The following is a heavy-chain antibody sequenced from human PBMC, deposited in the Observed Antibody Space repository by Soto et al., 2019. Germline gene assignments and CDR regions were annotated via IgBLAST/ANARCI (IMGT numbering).Heavy chain of an antibody. CDR1: GYTFTNYG. CDR3: ARDSDIAAPGTIDY. D-gene: IGHD6-13*01. V-gene: IGHV1-18*01. CDR2: ISAYNGNT. Sequence: SVKVSCKASGYTFTNYGISWVREAPGQGLEWMGWISAYNGNTNYAQKLQVRVTMTTDTSTSTAYMELRSLRSDDTAVYYCARDSDIAAPGTIDYWGQGTLVTVSS. J-gene: IGHJ4*02.